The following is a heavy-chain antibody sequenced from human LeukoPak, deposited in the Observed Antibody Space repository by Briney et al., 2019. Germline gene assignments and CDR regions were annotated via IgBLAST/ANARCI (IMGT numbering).Heavy chain of an antibody. J-gene: IGHJ4*02. D-gene: IGHD3-10*01. V-gene: IGHV3-30-3*01. CDR3: ARGLLWGSGSYGLYGY. CDR2: ISYDGSNK. Sequence: GGSLRLSCAASGFTFSSYAMHWVRQAPGKGLEWVAVISYDGSNKYYADSVKGRFTISRDNSKNTLYLQMNSLRAEDTAVYYCARGLLWGSGSYGLYGYWGQGTLVTVSS. CDR1: GFTFSSYA.